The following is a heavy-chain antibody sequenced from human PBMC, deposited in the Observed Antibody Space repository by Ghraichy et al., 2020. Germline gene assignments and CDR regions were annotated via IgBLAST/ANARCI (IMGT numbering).Heavy chain of an antibody. D-gene: IGHD4-17*01. Sequence: SQTLSLTCAVYGGSFSGYYWSWIRQPPGKGLEWIGEINHSGSTNYNPSLKSRVTISVDTSKNQFSLKLSSVTAADTAVYYCATGLRSYTLRRYFDLWGRGTLVTVSS. CDR2: INHSGST. CDR1: GGSFSGYY. J-gene: IGHJ2*01. V-gene: IGHV4-34*01. CDR3: ATGLRSYTLRRYFDL.